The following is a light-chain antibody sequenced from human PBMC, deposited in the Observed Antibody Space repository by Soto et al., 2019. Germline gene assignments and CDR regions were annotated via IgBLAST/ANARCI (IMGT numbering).Light chain of an antibody. CDR1: SSDVGGYDF. CDR3: SSYSSSTTPFV. J-gene: IGLJ1*01. CDR2: EVT. Sequence: QSALTQPASVSGSPGQSITISCTGTSSDVGGYDFVSWYQQHLGRAPKLIIFEVTYRPSGVSNRFSGSKSGNTASLTISGLQAEDEADYFCSSYSSSTTPFVFGSGTKVTVL. V-gene: IGLV2-14*01.